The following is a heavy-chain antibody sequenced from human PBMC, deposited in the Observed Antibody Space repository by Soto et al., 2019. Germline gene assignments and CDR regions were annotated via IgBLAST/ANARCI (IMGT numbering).Heavy chain of an antibody. J-gene: IGHJ6*02. Sequence: QVQLVQSGAKVKKPGSSVKVSCKASGGTFSSYAISWVRQAPGQGLEWMGGIIPIFGTANYAQKFQGRVTITADESTSTAYMELSSLRSEDTAVYYCARSTTVVTPSYYYYGMDVWGQGTTVTVSS. D-gene: IGHD4-17*01. V-gene: IGHV1-69*01. CDR2: IIPIFGTA. CDR1: GGTFSSYA. CDR3: ARSTTVVTPSYYYYGMDV.